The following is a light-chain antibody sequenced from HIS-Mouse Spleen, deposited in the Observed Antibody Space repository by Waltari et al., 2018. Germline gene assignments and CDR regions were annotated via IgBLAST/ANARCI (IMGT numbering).Light chain of an antibody. V-gene: IGKV2-28*01. CDR1: QSLLHSNGYNY. CDR3: MQALQTPFT. CDR2: LGS. J-gene: IGKJ3*01. Sequence: DIVMTQSPLSLPVTPGEPASISCRSSQSLLHSNGYNYLDWYLQKPGKSPQHLIYLGSNRASGVPDRFSGSGSGTDFTLKISRVEAEDVGVYYCMQALQTPFTFGPGTKVDIK.